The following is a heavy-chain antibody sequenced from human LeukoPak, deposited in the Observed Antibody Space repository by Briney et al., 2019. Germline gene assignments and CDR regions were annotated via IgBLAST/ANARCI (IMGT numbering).Heavy chain of an antibody. CDR3: AWRYYDSSGLDY. CDR1: GGSISSSNW. J-gene: IGHJ4*02. CDR2: IYHSGST. D-gene: IGHD3-22*01. V-gene: IGHV4-4*02. Sequence: PSETLSLTCAVSGGSISSSNWWSWVRQPPGKGLEWIGEIYHSGSTNYNPSLKSRVTISVDKSKNQFSLKLSSVTAADTAVYYCAWRYYDSSGLDYWGQGTLVTVSS.